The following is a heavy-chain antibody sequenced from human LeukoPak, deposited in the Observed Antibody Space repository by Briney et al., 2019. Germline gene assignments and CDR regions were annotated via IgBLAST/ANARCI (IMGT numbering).Heavy chain of an antibody. D-gene: IGHD3-22*01. Sequence: GGSLRLSCAASGFTFSSYSMNWVRQAPGKGLEWVSSISSSSSYIYYADSVKGRFTISRDNAKNSLYLQMNSLRAEDTAVYCCARGGFNYYDSSGYYYFDYWGQGTLVTVSS. CDR1: GFTFSSYS. CDR3: ARGGFNYYDSSGYYYFDY. CDR2: ISSSSSYI. J-gene: IGHJ4*02. V-gene: IGHV3-21*01.